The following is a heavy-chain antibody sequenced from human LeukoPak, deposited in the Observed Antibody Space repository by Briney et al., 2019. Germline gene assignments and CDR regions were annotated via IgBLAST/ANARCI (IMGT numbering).Heavy chain of an antibody. CDR2: IYPGDSDT. J-gene: IGHJ4*02. CDR3: ATRSDGYSQFDF. D-gene: IGHD5-24*01. CDR1: GYNFTSYW. Sequence: GESLKISCKASGYNFTSYWIGWVRQMPGKGLEWMGIIYPGDSDTRYSPSFQGQVTISADKSVSTAYLQWSSLKASDSAIYYCATRSDGYSQFDFWGQGTLVTVPS. V-gene: IGHV5-51*01.